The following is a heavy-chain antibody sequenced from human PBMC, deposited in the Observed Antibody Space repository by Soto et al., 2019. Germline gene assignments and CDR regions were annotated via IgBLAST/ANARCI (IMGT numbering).Heavy chain of an antibody. V-gene: IGHV6-1*01. D-gene: IGHD3-9*01. CDR2: TYYRSKWYN. CDR3: ARGSRYLPTEGLHGSGYSSSGMDI. Sequence: PSQTLSLTFAISGDSVSSSSAAWNGIRQSPSRGLERLGRTYYRSKWYNDYAVSVKSRITINPYTSQNQFSLQPNSAPPEETAVYYCARGSRYLPTEGLHGSGYSSSGMDIGGEGTTVTASS. CDR1: GDSVSSSSAA. J-gene: IGHJ6*02.